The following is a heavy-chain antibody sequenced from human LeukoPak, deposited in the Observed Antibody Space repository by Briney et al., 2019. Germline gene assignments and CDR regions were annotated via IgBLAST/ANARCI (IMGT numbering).Heavy chain of an antibody. V-gene: IGHV4-34*01. CDR3: ARHRVRRYSFDY. CDR1: GGSFSGYY. J-gene: IGHJ4*02. D-gene: IGHD1-1*01. Sequence: SETLSLTCAVYGGSFSGYYWSWIRQPPGKGLEWIGEINHSGSTNYNPSLKSRVTISVDTSKNQFSLKLSSVTAADTAVYYCARHRVRRYSFDYWGQGTLVTVSS. CDR2: INHSGST.